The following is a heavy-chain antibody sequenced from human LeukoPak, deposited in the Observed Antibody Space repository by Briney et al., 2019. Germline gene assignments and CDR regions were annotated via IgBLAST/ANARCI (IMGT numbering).Heavy chain of an antibody. CDR1: GYTFTSYA. CDR2: INTNTGNP. Sequence: ASVKVSCKASGYTFTSYAMNWVRQAPGQGLEWMGWINTNTGNPTYAQGFTGRFVFSLDTSVSTAYLQISSLKAEDTAVYYCARVHEGYSSSWFPGTWFDPWGQGTLVTVSS. D-gene: IGHD6-13*01. CDR3: ARVHEGYSSSWFPGTWFDP. J-gene: IGHJ5*02. V-gene: IGHV7-4-1*02.